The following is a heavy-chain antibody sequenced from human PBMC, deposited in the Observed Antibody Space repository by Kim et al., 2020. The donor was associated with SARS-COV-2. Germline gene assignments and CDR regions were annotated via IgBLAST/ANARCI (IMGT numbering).Heavy chain of an antibody. CDR1: GFSLSSHS. J-gene: IGHJ6*02. Sequence: GGSLSLSFASSGFSLSSHSVNWVRQAPGKGLEWVSSISSRSGYIYYADSVKGRFTISRDNAKNSLYLQMNSLRAEDTAIYYCARVTYWFGELLYPLGGMDVWGQGTTVTVSS. V-gene: IGHV3-21*06. D-gene: IGHD3-10*01. CDR3: ARVTYWFGELLYPLGGMDV. CDR2: ISSRSGYI.